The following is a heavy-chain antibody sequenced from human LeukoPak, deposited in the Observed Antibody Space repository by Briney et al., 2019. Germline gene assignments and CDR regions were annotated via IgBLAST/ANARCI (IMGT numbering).Heavy chain of an antibody. J-gene: IGHJ4*02. D-gene: IGHD6-19*01. CDR2: IKQDGSEK. V-gene: IGHV3-7*01. Sequence: PGGSLRLSCAASGFTFSTYWMTWVRQAPGKGLEWVANIKQDGSEKYYVDSVKGRFTISRDNAKNSLYLQMNSLRAEDTAVYYCARDPIAVAGLGTYYWGQGTLVTVSS. CDR3: ARDPIAVAGLGTYY. CDR1: GFTFSTYW.